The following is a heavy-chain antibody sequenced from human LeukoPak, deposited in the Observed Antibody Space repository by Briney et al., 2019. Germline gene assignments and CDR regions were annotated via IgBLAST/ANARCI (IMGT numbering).Heavy chain of an antibody. CDR2: ISSSSSTI. CDR3: ARETPRRGETRDGYR. J-gene: IGHJ4*02. Sequence: GGSLRLSCAASGFTFSSYSMNWVRQAPGKGLEWVSYISSSSSTIYYAASVKGRFTISRDNAKNSLYLQMNSLRAEDTAVYYCARETPRRGETRDGYRWGQGTLVTVSS. D-gene: IGHD5-24*01. CDR1: GFTFSSYS. V-gene: IGHV3-48*04.